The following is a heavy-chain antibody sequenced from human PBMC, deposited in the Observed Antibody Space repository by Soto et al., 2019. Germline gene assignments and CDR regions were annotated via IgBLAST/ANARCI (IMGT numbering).Heavy chain of an antibody. J-gene: IGHJ4*02. CDR1: GGSFTSNNW. D-gene: IGHD1-7*01. CDR2: IYRTGST. CDR3: PSRDLGTIVDY. V-gene: IGHV4-4*02. Sequence: SETLSLTCAVSGGSFTSNNWWTWVRQPPGQGLEWIGEIYRTGSTNYNPSLKSRVTISLDKSENQFSLKVTSLPAADTAVYYCPSRDLGTIVDYWGQGTLVTVSS.